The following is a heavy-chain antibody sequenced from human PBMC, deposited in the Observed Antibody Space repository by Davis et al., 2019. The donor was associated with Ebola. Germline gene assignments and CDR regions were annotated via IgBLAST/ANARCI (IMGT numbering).Heavy chain of an antibody. V-gene: IGHV3-73*01. CDR1: GFTFSSYS. D-gene: IGHD4-11*01. Sequence: GESLKISCAASGFTFSSYSMNWVRQASGKGLEWVGRIRSKANSYATAYAASVKGRFTISRDDSKNTAYLQMNSLKTEDTAVYYCTSTDYSNYRPFDYWGQGTLVTVSS. J-gene: IGHJ4*02. CDR3: TSTDYSNYRPFDY. CDR2: IRSKANSYAT.